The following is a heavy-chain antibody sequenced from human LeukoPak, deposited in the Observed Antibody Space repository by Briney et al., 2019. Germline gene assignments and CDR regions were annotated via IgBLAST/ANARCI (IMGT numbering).Heavy chain of an antibody. J-gene: IGHJ4*02. Sequence: ASVKVSCKASGYTFTGYYMHWVRQAPGQGLEWMGWINPNSGGTNYAQKFQGRVTMTRDTSISTAYMELSRLRPDDTAVYYCARDQYYDSSGLLDYWGQGTLVTVSS. CDR2: INPNSGGT. CDR1: GYTFTGYY. CDR3: ARDQYYDSSGLLDY. V-gene: IGHV1-2*02. D-gene: IGHD3-22*01.